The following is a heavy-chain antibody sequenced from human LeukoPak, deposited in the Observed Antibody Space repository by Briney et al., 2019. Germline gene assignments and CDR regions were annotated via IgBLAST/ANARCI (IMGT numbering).Heavy chain of an antibody. D-gene: IGHD1-1*01. CDR2: ISYDGSNK. V-gene: IGHV3-30*19. Sequence: GGSLRLSCAASGFTFSSYGIHWVRQAPGKGLEWVAVISYDGSNKYYADSVKGRFTISRDNSKNTLYLQMNSLRAEDTAVYYCARDLEGNWFDPWGQGTLVTVSS. CDR3: ARDLEGNWFDP. J-gene: IGHJ5*02. CDR1: GFTFSSYG.